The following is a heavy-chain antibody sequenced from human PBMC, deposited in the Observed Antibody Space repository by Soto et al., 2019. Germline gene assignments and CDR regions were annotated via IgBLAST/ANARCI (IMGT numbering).Heavy chain of an antibody. CDR3: ARDIANTIDKNWFDP. Sequence: ASVKVSCKASGYTFTSYGISWVRQAPGQGLEWMGWISAYNGNTNYAQKLQGRVTMTTDTSTSTAYMELRSLRSDDTAVYYCARDIANTIDKNWFDPWGQGTLVTVSS. CDR2: ISAYNGNT. CDR1: GYTFTSYG. D-gene: IGHD3-9*01. J-gene: IGHJ5*02. V-gene: IGHV1-18*01.